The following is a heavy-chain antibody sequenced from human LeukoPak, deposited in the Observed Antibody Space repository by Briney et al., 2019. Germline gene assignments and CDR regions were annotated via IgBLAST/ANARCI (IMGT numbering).Heavy chain of an antibody. V-gene: IGHV1-18*01. CDR3: ARDVRGGDPPYYYYYYMDV. Sequence: ASVKVSCKASGYTFTSYGISWVRQAPGQGLEWMGWISAYNGNTNYAQKLQGRVTTTTDTSTSTAYMELRSLRSDDTAVYYCARDVRGGDPPYYYYYYMDVWGKGTTVTVSS. J-gene: IGHJ6*03. D-gene: IGHD4-17*01. CDR1: GYTFTSYG. CDR2: ISAYNGNT.